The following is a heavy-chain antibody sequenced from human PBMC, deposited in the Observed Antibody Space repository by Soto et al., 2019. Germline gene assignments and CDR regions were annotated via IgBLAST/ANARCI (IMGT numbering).Heavy chain of an antibody. V-gene: IGHV3-11*01. Sequence: GGSLRLSCAASGFTFSDYYMSWIRQAPGKGLEWVSYISSSGSTIYYADSVKGRFTISRDNAKNSLYLQMNSLRAEDTAVYYCARARREPASEGFVYGDYEGSIDYYYYYYMDVWGKGTTVTVSS. CDR1: GFTFSDYY. J-gene: IGHJ6*03. CDR3: ARARREPASEGFVYGDYEGSIDYYYYYYMDV. CDR2: ISSSGSTI. D-gene: IGHD4-17*01.